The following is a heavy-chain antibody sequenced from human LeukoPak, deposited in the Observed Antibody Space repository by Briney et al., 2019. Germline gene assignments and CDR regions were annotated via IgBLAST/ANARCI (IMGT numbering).Heavy chain of an antibody. CDR3: AKDLKPHYYDYVDY. V-gene: IGHV3-23*01. D-gene: IGHD3-16*01. CDR1: GLIFSSYG. Sequence: GSLRLSCAASGLIFSSYGMHWVCQAPGKGLEWVSAISGSGGSTYYADSVKGRFTISRDNSKNTLYLQMNSLRAEDTAVYYCAKDLKPHYYDYVDYWGQGTLVTVSS. J-gene: IGHJ4*02. CDR2: ISGSGGST.